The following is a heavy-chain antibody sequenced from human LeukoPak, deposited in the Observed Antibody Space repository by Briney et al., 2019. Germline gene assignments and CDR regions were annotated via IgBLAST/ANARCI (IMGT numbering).Heavy chain of an antibody. V-gene: IGHV4-59*01. Sequence: PSETLSLTCTVSGGSMRSFYWSWIRQPPGKGLEWIGNIYYSGNTNYNPSLNSRVTMSLDTSRNQFSLKLTSLTAADTAVYYCARGAMATTPFFDYWGQGTLVTVSS. CDR1: GGSMRSFY. CDR3: ARGAMATTPFFDY. J-gene: IGHJ4*02. D-gene: IGHD5-24*01. CDR2: IYYSGNT.